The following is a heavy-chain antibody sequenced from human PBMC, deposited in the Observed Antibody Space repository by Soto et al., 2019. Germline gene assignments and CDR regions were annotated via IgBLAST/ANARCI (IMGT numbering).Heavy chain of an antibody. CDR2: IHHAGPT. J-gene: IGHJ4*02. CDR1: GGSITTIDYY. V-gene: IGHV4-30-4*08. D-gene: IGHD2-15*01. CDR3: AGKADDLAYFYY. Sequence: SETLSLTCTVSGGSITTIDYYWTWIRQLPGEGLEWIAYIHHAGPTYYNPSLQSRITISVDTSQNQFSLKLNSVTAADTAVYFCAGKADDLAYFYYSTQGALVTGSS.